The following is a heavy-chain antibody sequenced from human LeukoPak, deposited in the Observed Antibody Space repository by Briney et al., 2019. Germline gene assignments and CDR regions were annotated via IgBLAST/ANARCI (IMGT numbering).Heavy chain of an antibody. J-gene: IGHJ6*03. CDR1: GASIDTYH. D-gene: IGHD6-25*01. V-gene: IGHV4-4*07. Sequence: SETLSLTCTVSGASIDTYHWNWIRQPAGKGLEWIGRIYSSGSTNYNPSLKSRVTISVDTSKNQFSLKLSSVTAADTAVYYCATAGGIAASWGYYYMDVWGKGTTVTVSS. CDR3: ATAGGIAASWGYYYMDV. CDR2: IYSSGST.